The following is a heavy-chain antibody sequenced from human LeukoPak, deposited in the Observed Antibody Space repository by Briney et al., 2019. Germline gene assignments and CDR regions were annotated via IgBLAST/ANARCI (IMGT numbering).Heavy chain of an antibody. CDR2: IYYSGST. J-gene: IGHJ4*02. D-gene: IGHD2-2*01. V-gene: IGHV4-39*07. Sequence: SETLSLTCTVSGGSISSSSYYWGWIRQPPGKGLEWIGSIYYSGSTYYNPSLKSRVTISVDTSKNQFSLKLSSVTAADTAVYYCASFLGYCSSTSCYHFDYWGQGTLVTVSS. CDR3: ASFLGYCSSTSCYHFDY. CDR1: GGSISSSSYY.